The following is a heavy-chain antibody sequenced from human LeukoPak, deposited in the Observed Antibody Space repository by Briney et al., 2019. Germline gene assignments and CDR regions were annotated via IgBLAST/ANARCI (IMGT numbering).Heavy chain of an antibody. CDR3: AKQVGFCTTITCYSDY. V-gene: IGHV3-23*01. J-gene: IGHJ4*02. CDR2: IRDDGTST. D-gene: IGHD2/OR15-2a*01. Sequence: GRSLRLSCAASGFTFSSYSISCVRQAPGKWLGWVSAIRDDGTSTNFADSVKGRFTISRDNSQNTLYLQINSLTAEDTAVYYCAKQVGFCTTITCYSDYWGQGTLVTVSS. CDR1: GFTFSSYS.